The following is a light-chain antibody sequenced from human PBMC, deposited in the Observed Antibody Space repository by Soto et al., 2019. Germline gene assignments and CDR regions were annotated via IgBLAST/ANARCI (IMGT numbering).Light chain of an antibody. CDR2: GAS. CDR1: QTLTTRF. CDR3: QQYADLPYT. V-gene: IGKV3-20*01. Sequence: EIVLTQSPGTLSLSPGERATLSCMASQTLTTRFLAWYQQKPGQAPRLLIDGASSRATGIPDRFSGSGSGTEYTLTISRLVPEDFAVDYCQQYADLPYTFGQGTTLEIK. J-gene: IGKJ2*01.